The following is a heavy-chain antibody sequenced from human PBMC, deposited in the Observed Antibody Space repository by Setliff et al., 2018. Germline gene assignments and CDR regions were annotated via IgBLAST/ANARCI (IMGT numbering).Heavy chain of an antibody. CDR2: VYYSGNT. D-gene: IGHD3-22*01. CDR1: GGSISTTDYY. CDR3: ARYDSSGYSENYYFDY. Sequence: SETLSLTCTVSGGSISTTDYYWGWIRQPPGKGLEWIGCVYYSGNTYYSPSLKSRVTMFVDTSKNQFSLMLYSVTAAYTAIYYCARYDSSGYSENYYFDYWGQGTLVTVSS. J-gene: IGHJ4*02. V-gene: IGHV4-39*07.